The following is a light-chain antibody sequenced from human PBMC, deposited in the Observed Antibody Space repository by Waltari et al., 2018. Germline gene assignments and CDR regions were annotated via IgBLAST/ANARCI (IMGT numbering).Light chain of an antibody. CDR2: WAS. CDR1: QIILSSSNNRNY. V-gene: IGKV4-1*01. CDR3: QQCYTYPYT. Sequence: DIVLTQSPDSLAVSRGERATIKCTSSQIILSSSNNRNYLGWYQQKPGQPPKLLISWASPRESGVPDQFSGSGSVTDFTLTSSNLQTENVTVYYCQQCYTYPYTFGQGTNLEIK. J-gene: IGKJ2*01.